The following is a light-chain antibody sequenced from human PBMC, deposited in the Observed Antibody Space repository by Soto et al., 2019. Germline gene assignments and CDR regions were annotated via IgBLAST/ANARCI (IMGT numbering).Light chain of an antibody. V-gene: IGKV1-33*01. CDR3: QQYNSYSWT. J-gene: IGKJ1*01. CDR1: QDIRNN. CDR2: DAS. Sequence: DIQMTQSPSSLSTSVGDSVAITCQASQDIRNNLNWYQQKQGKAPKPLIYDASNLETGVPSRFSGSGSGTDLTLTISSLQPEDVATYFCQQYNSYSWTFGQGTKVDIK.